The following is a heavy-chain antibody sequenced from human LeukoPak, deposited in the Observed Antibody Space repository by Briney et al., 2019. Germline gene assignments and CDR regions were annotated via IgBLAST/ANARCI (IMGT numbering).Heavy chain of an antibody. V-gene: IGHV3-33*01. CDR3: ARDPYSGSYYPDY. J-gene: IGHJ4*02. CDR1: GLTFSSYG. Sequence: GGSLRLSCAASGLTFSSYGMHWVRQAPGKGLEWVAVIWYDGSNKYYADSVKGRFTISRDNSKNTPYLQMNSLRAEDTAVYYCARDPYSGSYYPDYWGQGTLVTVSS. CDR2: IWYDGSNK. D-gene: IGHD1-26*01.